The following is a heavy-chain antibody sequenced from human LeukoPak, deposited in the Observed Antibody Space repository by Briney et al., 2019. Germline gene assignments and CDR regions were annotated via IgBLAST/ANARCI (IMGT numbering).Heavy chain of an antibody. V-gene: IGHV3-30-3*01. CDR1: GFTFSDYY. CDR3: ARDQYSSSFFDY. Sequence: GGSLRLSCAASGFTFSDYYMSWIRQAPGKGLEWVAVISYDGSNKYYADSVKGRFTISRDNSKNTLYLQMNSLRAEDTAVYYCARDQYSSSFFDYWGQGTLVTVSS. CDR2: ISYDGSNK. D-gene: IGHD6-6*01. J-gene: IGHJ4*02.